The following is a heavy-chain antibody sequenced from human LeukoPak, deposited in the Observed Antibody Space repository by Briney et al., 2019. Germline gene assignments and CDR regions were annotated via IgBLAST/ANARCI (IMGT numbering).Heavy chain of an antibody. Sequence: GGSLRLSCAASGFNIRSHGMHWVRQAPGKGLEWLAVIWYNGNTKYYADSVKGRFTVSRDDSQNTLHLQMDSLRAEDTAVYYCVSADIWGNYRTDSWGHGALVVVSS. CDR2: IWYNGNTK. J-gene: IGHJ5*01. V-gene: IGHV3-33*01. D-gene: IGHD3-16*02. CDR3: VSADIWGNYRTDS. CDR1: GFNIRSHG.